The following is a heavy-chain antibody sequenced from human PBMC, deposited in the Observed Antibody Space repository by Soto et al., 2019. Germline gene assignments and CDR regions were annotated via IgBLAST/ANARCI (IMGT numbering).Heavy chain of an antibody. J-gene: IGHJ4*02. CDR3: AKETLHRRGWPFDY. V-gene: IGHV3-23*01. CDR1: GFTFNRYA. D-gene: IGHD6-19*01. Sequence: LRLSCAASGFTFNRYAMSWVRQAPGKGLEWVSAISGSGDTTYNADSVKGRFTISRDNSKNTLYLQMNSLRAEDTAVYYCAKETLHRRGWPFDYWGQGTLVTSPQ. CDR2: ISGSGDTT.